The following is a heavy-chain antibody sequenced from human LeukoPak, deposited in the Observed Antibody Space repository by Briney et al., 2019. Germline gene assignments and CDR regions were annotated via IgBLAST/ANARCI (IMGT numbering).Heavy chain of an antibody. CDR3: ARGRYCSADICSGGDAFDI. CDR2: IYTRGST. CDR1: GGSINNYY. Sequence: PSETLSLTCTVSGGSINNYYWSWIRQPAGKGLEWIGRIYTRGSTNYNPSLKCRVTISVDTSKNQFSLKLSSVTAADTAVYYCARGRYCSADICSGGDAFDIWGQGTMVSVSS. J-gene: IGHJ3*02. V-gene: IGHV4-4*07. D-gene: IGHD2-15*01.